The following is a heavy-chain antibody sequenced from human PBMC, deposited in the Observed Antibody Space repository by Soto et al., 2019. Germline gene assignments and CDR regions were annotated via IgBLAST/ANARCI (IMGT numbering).Heavy chain of an antibody. CDR1: GFSLYTGGVG. CDR3: AHYTTGTYFDV. V-gene: IGHV2-5*02. Sequence: QITLKESSPTLVKPTQTLTLTCSFSGFSLYTGGVGVGWIRQPPGKALEWLALLYWDDTRRYNPSLKNTLTIAKDTSENQVVLTVTDMGPVDTGTYFCAHYTTGTYFDVWGKGATVTVSS. J-gene: IGHJ6*04. D-gene: IGHD1-1*01. CDR2: LYWDDTR.